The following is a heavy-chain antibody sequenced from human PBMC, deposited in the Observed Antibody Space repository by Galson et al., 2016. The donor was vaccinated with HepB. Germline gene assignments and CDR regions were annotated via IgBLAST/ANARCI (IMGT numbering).Heavy chain of an antibody. CDR2: IWYDGSNE. J-gene: IGHJ6*02. D-gene: IGHD3-10*01. V-gene: IGHV3-33*01. CDR1: GFAFSSYG. Sequence: SLRLSCAASGFAFSSYGMHWVRQAPGKGLEWVAIIWYDGSNEYYADSVKGRFTISRDNSKNTLYLQMNSLRAEDTAVYYCARDILSGLRGLISQYGMDVWGQGTTVTVSS. CDR3: ARDILSGLRGLISQYGMDV.